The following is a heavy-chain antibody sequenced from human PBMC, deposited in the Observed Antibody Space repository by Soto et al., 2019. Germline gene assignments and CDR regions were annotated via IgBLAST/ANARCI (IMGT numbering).Heavy chain of an antibody. CDR1: GFTFSTYA. Sequence: EVQLLESGGGLVQPGGSLRLSCAASGFTFSTYAMSWVRQAPGKGLEWVSVISASGGSTFYADCLKGLFTVSSDNSRNTLYLQVISLRVEDTAVYYCAKDLRTSTNYNYGMDVWGQGTTVTVSS. J-gene: IGHJ6*02. CDR3: AKDLRTSTNYNYGMDV. CDR2: ISASGGST. V-gene: IGHV3-23*01.